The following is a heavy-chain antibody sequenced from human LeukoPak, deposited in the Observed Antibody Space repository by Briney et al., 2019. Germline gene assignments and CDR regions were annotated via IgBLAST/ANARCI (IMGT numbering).Heavy chain of an antibody. CDR1: GGSISSYY. V-gene: IGHV4-59*12. Sequence: SETLSLTCTVSGGSISSYYWSWIRQPPGKGLEWIGYIYYSGSTNYNPSLKSRVTISVDTSKNQFSLKLSSVTAADTAVYYCARDIGYCSGGSCYPPSYGMDVWGQGTTVTVSS. CDR2: IYYSGST. CDR3: ARDIGYCSGGSCYPPSYGMDV. D-gene: IGHD2-15*01. J-gene: IGHJ6*02.